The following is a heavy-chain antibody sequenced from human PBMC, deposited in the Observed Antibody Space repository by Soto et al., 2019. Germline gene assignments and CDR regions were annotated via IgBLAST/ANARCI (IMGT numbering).Heavy chain of an antibody. Sequence: GGSLRLSCAASVLTFSSYAMSWVRQAPGKGLEWVSAISGSGGSTYYADSVKGRFTISRDNSKYTLYLQMNSLTAEDTAVYACVKGGWLDFWGQGTLVTVSS. D-gene: IGHD3-16*01. J-gene: IGHJ5*01. CDR2: ISGSGGST. CDR3: VKGGWLDF. V-gene: IGHV3-23*01. CDR1: VLTFSSYA.